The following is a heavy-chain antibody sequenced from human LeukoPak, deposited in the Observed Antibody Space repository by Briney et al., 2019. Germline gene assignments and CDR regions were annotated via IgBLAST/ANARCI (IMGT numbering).Heavy chain of an antibody. V-gene: IGHV4-61*02. D-gene: IGHD3-22*01. CDR3: ARGKYYYDSSGYLPYFDY. Sequence: PSETLSLTCTVSGDSISSGDYYWSWIRQPAGKGLEWIGRISSSGSTNYNPSLKSRVTISVDTSKNQFSLKLSSVTAADTAVYYCARGKYYYDSSGYLPYFDYWGQGTLVTVSS. CDR2: ISSSGST. J-gene: IGHJ4*02. CDR1: GDSISSGDYY.